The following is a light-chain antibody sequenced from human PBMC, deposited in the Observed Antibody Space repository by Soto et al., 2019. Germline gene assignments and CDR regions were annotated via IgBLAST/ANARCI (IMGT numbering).Light chain of an antibody. CDR2: DDG. J-gene: IGLJ2*01. V-gene: IGLV3-21*02. Sequence: SYELTQAPSVSVAPGQTARITCGGNNIAIKSGHWYQQKPGQAPVLVVYDDGDRPSGIPERFSGSNSGNTATLTITRVEAGDEADYHCQVWDSSSDHRVVFGGGTKVTVL. CDR1: NIAIKS. CDR3: QVWDSSSDHRVV.